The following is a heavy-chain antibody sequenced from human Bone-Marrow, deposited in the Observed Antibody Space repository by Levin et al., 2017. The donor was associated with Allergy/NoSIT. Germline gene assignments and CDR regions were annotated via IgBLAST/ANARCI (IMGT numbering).Heavy chain of an antibody. CDR3: ARVVTMVRGVGGWFDP. V-gene: IGHV4-30-2*01. D-gene: IGHD3-10*01. CDR1: GGSISSGGYS. CDR2: IYHSGST. Sequence: SETLSLTCAVSGGSISSGGYSWSWIRQPPGKGLEWIGYIYHSGSTYYNPSLKSRVTISVDRSKNQFSLKLSSVTAADTAVYYCARVVTMVRGVGGWFDPWGQGTLVTVSS. J-gene: IGHJ5*02.